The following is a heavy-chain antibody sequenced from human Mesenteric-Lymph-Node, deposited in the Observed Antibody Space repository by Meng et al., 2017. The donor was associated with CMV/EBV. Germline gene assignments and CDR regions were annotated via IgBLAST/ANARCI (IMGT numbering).Heavy chain of an antibody. CDR2: INPNSGGT. CDR3: VRDPHYYDSSGYYYDY. V-gene: IGHV1-2*02. Sequence: ASVKVSCKASSYIFTDFYLHWVRQAPGQGLEWMGWINPNSGGTNYAQKFQGRVTMTGDTSISTAYMELSRLGSDDTAIYYCVRDPHYYDSSGYYYDYWGQGSLVTVSS. CDR1: SYIFTDFY. J-gene: IGHJ4*02. D-gene: IGHD3-22*01.